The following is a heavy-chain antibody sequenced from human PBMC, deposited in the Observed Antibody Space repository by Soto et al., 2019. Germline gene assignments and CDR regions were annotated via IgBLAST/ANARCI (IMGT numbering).Heavy chain of an antibody. V-gene: IGHV3-49*03. J-gene: IGHJ4*02. CDR2: IRSKAYGGTT. Sequence: GGSLRLSCTASGFTFGDYAMSWFRQAPGKGLEWVGFIRSKAYGGTTEYAASVKGRFTISRDDSKSIAYLQMNSLKTEDTAVYYCTRVGNVDTAMVTNFDYWGQGTLVTVSS. CDR3: TRVGNVDTAMVTNFDY. D-gene: IGHD5-18*01. CDR1: GFTFGDYA.